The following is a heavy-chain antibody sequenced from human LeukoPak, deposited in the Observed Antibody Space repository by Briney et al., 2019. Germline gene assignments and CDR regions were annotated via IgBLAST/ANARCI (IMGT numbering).Heavy chain of an antibody. V-gene: IGHV1-18*04. Sequence: GASVKVSCKASGYTFTGYYMHWVRQAPGQGLEWMGWISAYNGNTNYAQKLQGRVTMTTDTSTSTAYMELRSLRSDDTAVYYCARDESAGDPLFDYWGQGTLVTVSS. J-gene: IGHJ4*02. CDR3: ARDESAGDPLFDY. D-gene: IGHD4-17*01. CDR2: ISAYNGNT. CDR1: GYTFTGYY.